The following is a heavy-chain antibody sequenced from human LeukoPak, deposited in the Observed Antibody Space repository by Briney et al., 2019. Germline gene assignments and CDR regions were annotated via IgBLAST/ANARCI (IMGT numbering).Heavy chain of an antibody. CDR3: ARDAPYYYDSSGQITAAFDI. D-gene: IGHD3-22*01. Sequence: PGGSLRLSCAASGFTFSSYSMNWVRQAPGKGLEWVSSISSSSSYIYYADSVKGRFAISRDNSKNTLYLQMNSLRAEDTAVYYCARDAPYYYDSSGQITAAFDIWGQGTMVTVSS. CDR2: ISSSSSYI. CDR1: GFTFSSYS. J-gene: IGHJ3*02. V-gene: IGHV3-21*04.